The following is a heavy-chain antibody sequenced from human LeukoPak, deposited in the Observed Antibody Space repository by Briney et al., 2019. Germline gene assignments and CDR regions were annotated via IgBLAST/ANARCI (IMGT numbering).Heavy chain of an antibody. Sequence: GGSLRLSCAASGFTFSSYWMTWVRQAPGKGLEWVANIKHNGDELNYVDSVEDRFTISRDNAKNSLYLHMTSLRAEDTAVYYCARGLRTFDSWGQGTLVTVSS. CDR3: ARGLRTFDS. CDR2: IKHNGDEL. J-gene: IGHJ4*02. V-gene: IGHV3-7*04. D-gene: IGHD3-16*01. CDR1: GFTFSSYW.